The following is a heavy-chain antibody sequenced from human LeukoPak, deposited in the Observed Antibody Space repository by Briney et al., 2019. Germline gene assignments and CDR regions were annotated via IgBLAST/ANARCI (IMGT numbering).Heavy chain of an antibody. J-gene: IGHJ3*02. CDR3: ARGNTSSGWYGGGAFDI. V-gene: IGHV4-34*01. Sequence: SEALSLTCAVYGGSFSGYYWSWIRQPPGKGLEWIGEINHSGSTNYNPSLKSRVTISVDTSKNQFSLKLSSVTAADTAVYYCARGNTSSGWYGGGAFDIWGQGTMVTVSS. CDR2: INHSGST. D-gene: IGHD6-19*01. CDR1: GGSFSGYY.